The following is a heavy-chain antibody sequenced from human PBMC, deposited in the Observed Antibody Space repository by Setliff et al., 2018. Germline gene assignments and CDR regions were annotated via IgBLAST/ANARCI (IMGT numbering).Heavy chain of an antibody. J-gene: IGHJ4*02. CDR3: ARWNGSGYFYY. V-gene: IGHV1-69*11. CDR1: GGAFSNYG. D-gene: IGHD3-3*01. Sequence: GASVKVSCKASGGAFSNYGLSWVRQAPGQGLLWMGRIIPILEATNYAQNFQGRVSITADESTRTAYMELSSLTFEDTAVYYCARWNGSGYFYYWGQGTWVTVSS. CDR2: IIPILEAT.